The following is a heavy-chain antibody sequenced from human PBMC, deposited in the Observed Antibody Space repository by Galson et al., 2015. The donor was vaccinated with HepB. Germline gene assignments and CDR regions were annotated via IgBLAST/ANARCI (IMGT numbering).Heavy chain of an antibody. Sequence: QSGAEVKKPGESLTISCKGSGYSFTSYWIGWVRQMPGKGLEWMGIIYPGDSDTRYSPSFQGQVTISADKSISTAYLQWSSLKASDTAMYYCARHSTSVVTHTSNYYGMDVWGQGTTVTVSS. CDR1: GYSFTSYW. V-gene: IGHV5-51*01. D-gene: IGHD4-23*01. CDR3: ARHSTSVVTHTSNYYGMDV. CDR2: IYPGDSDT. J-gene: IGHJ6*02.